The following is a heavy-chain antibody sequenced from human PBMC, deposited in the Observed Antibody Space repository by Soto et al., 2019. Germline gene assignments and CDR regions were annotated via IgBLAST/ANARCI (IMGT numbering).Heavy chain of an antibody. CDR1: GGSISSGGYS. V-gene: IGHV4-30-2*01. CDR2: IYHSGST. CDR3: DRETHDNCFDP. Sequence: QRQLQESGSGLVKPSQTLSITCAVSGGSISSGGYSGIWIRHPPAKGLEWIGYIYHSGSTYYNPSLKRRVTLSVDRSKHQSSLKLSSVTAAATAVYCCDRETHDNCFDPGGQGTLVTFSS. J-gene: IGHJ5*02.